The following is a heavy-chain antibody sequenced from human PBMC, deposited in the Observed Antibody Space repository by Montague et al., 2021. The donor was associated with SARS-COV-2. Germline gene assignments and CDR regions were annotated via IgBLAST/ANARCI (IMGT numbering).Heavy chain of an antibody. CDR1: GASISSGSYF. CDR2: MSHSGTS. D-gene: IGHD5/OR15-5a*01. V-gene: IGHV4-39*07. J-gene: IGHJ5*01. Sequence: SETLSLTCTVSGASISSGSYFWAWIRQPPGKGLEWIGGMSHSGTSYYNLSLNTRATISVDTSRNQFSLSLTSVTAADTAVYYCARESTYNWFDSWGQGTLVTVSS. CDR3: ARESTYNWFDS.